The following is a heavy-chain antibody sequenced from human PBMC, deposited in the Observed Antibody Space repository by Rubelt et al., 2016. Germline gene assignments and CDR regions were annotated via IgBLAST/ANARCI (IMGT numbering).Heavy chain of an antibody. Sequence: VQLVESGGGVVQPERSLRLSCAASGFTFSTFGMHWVRQAPGKGLVWVSRINSDGSSTSYADSVKGRFTISRDNAKNTLYLQMNRLRAEDTAVYYCARRMSALGYDYGMDVWGQGTTVTVSS. CDR2: INSDGSST. CDR3: ARRMSALGYDYGMDV. CDR1: GFTFSTFG. D-gene: IGHD3-16*01. J-gene: IGHJ6*02. V-gene: IGHV3-74*02.